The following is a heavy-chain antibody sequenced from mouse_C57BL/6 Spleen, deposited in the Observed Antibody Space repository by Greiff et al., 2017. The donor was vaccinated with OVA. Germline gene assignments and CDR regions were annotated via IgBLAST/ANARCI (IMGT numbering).Heavy chain of an antibody. CDR1: GFSLTSYG. D-gene: IGHD2-10*02. CDR2: IWGGGST. CDR3: AVIGLGDYYAMDY. J-gene: IGHJ4*01. Sequence: VKVVESGPGLVAPSQSLSITCTVSGFSLTSYGVDWVRQPPGKGLEWLGVIWGGGSTNYNSALMSRLSISKDNSKSQVFLNMNSLQTDDTARCYCAVIGLGDYYAMDYWGQGTSVTVSS. V-gene: IGHV2-9*01.